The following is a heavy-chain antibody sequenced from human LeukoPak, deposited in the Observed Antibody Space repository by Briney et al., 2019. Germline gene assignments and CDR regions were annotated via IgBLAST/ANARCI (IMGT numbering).Heavy chain of an antibody. CDR1: GVTVSSNY. V-gene: IGHV3-53*01. CDR2: IYSGGTT. D-gene: IGHD4/OR15-4a*01. J-gene: IGHJ3*02. Sequence: PGGSLRLSCAASGVTVSSNYMSWVRQAPGKGLEWVSVIYSGGTTYYADPVKGRFTISRDSSKNTLYLQMNSLRAEDTAVYYCARLTMVLAFDIWGQGTMVTVSS. CDR3: ARLTMVLAFDI.